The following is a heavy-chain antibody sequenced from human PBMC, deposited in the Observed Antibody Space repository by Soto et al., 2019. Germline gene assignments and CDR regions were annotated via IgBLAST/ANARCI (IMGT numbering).Heavy chain of an antibody. CDR2: ISYDGSNK. V-gene: IGHV3-30-3*01. J-gene: IGHJ4*02. Sequence: QVQLVESGGGVVQPGRSLRLSCAASGFTFSSHAMNWVRQAPGKGLEWVAVISYDGSNKYYADSVKGRFTISRDDSRNTLHLQMYSLRAEDTAVYYCARDPGLGYCSSISCYVDYWGQGTLVTVSS. CDR3: ARDPGLGYCSSISCYVDY. CDR1: GFTFSSHA. D-gene: IGHD2-2*01.